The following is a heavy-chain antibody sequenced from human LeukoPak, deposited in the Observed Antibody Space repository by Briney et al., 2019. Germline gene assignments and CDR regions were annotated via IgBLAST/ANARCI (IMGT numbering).Heavy chain of an antibody. CDR1: GYTFTGYY. V-gene: IGHV1-2*02. D-gene: IGHD2-2*01. J-gene: IGHJ5*02. Sequence: ASVKVSCKASGYTFTGYYRHWVRQAPGQGLEWMGWINPNSGGTNYAQKFQGRVTMTRDTSISTAYMELSRLRSDDTAVYYCARIWGSSTSCYDCWFDPWGQGTLVTVSS. CDR2: INPNSGGT. CDR3: ARIWGSSTSCYDCWFDP.